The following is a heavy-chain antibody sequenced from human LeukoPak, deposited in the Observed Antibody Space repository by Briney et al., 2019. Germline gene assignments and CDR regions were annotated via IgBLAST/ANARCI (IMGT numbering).Heavy chain of an antibody. CDR2: VNRDGSST. D-gene: IGHD6-13*01. CDR1: GFTFSDYW. J-gene: IGHJ4*02. V-gene: IGHV3-74*01. CDR3: ARDRSISAAGDTY. Sequence: GGSLRLSCAASGFTFSDYWMHWVRQAPGKGLVWVSRVNRDGSSTSYADSVKGRFTISRDNAKNTLSLQINSLRAEDTAVYYCARDRSISAAGDTYWGQGTLVTVSS.